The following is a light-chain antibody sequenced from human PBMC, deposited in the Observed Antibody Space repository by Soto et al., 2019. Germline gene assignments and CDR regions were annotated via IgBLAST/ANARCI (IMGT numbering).Light chain of an antibody. V-gene: IGLV2-14*01. CDR3: SSYTSSSTVV. CDR2: EVS. CDR1: SSDVGAYNY. Sequence: LTQPASVPGSPGQSITISCTGSSSDVGAYNYVSWYQQHPGEAPKLMTYEVSNRPSGVSNRFSGSKSGNTASLTISGLQAEDEAYYYCSSYTSSSTVVFGGGTKVTVL. J-gene: IGLJ2*01.